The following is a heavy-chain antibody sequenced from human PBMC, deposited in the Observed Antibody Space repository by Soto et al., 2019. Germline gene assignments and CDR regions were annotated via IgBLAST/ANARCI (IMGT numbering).Heavy chain of an antibody. CDR2: IYPGDSDT. CDR3: ARGRGSSGWPTQLPYYYYGMDV. Sequence: PGESLKISCKGSGYSFTSYWIGWVRQMPGKGLEWMGIIYPGDSDTRYSPSFQGQVTISADKSISTAYLQWSSLKASDTAMYYCARGRGSSGWPTQLPYYYYGMDVWGQGTTVTVSS. V-gene: IGHV5-51*01. J-gene: IGHJ6*02. D-gene: IGHD6-19*01. CDR1: GYSFTSYW.